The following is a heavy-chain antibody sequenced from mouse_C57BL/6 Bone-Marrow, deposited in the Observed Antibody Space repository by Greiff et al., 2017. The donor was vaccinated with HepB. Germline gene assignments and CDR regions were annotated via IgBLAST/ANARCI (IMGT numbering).Heavy chain of an antibody. D-gene: IGHD2-1*01. J-gene: IGHJ1*03. V-gene: IGHV1-85*01. CDR2: IYPRDGST. CDR3: ARDYGNYGDWYFDV. CDR1: GYTFTSYD. Sequence: VQLQESGPELVKPGASVKLSCKASGYTFTSYDINWVKQRPGQGLEWIGWIYPRDGSTKYNEKFKGKATLTVDTSSSTAYMELHSLTSEDSAVYFCARDYGNYGDWYFDVWGTVTTVTVSS.